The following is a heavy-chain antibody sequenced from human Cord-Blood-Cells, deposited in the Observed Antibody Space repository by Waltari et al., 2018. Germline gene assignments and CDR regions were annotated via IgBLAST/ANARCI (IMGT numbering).Heavy chain of an antibody. D-gene: IGHD6-13*01. CDR1: GYTFTSYG. CDR3: ARDVYSSSWYYYYGMDV. V-gene: IGHV1-18*01. CDR2: ISAYNGNT. Sequence: QVQLVQSGAEVKKPGASVKVSCKASGYTFTSYGISWVRRAPGQGLEWMGWISAYNGNTNYAQKLQGRVTMTTDTSTSTAYMELRSLRSDDTAVYYCARDVYSSSWYYYYGMDVWGQGTTVTVSS. J-gene: IGHJ6*02.